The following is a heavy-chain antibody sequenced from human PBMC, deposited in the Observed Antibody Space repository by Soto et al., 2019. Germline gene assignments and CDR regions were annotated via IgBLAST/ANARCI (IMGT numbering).Heavy chain of an antibody. CDR2: ISGSSSDT. J-gene: IGHJ4*02. V-gene: IGHV3-11*05. Sequence: QVPLVESGGGLVKPGGSLRLSCAASGFTFSDYYMSWIRQAPGKGLESLSYISGSSSDTKYADSVRGRFTISRDNANNSLYLQMNSLRAEDTAVYYCATGPRRLSDWGQGTPVIVSS. CDR1: GFTFSDYY. D-gene: IGHD3-3*01. CDR3: ATGPRRLSD.